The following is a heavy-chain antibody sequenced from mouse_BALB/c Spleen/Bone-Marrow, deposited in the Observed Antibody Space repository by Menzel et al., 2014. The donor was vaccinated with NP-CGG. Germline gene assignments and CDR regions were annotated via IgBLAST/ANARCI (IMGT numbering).Heavy chain of an antibody. CDR1: GYTFTNYN. J-gene: IGHJ4*01. V-gene: IGHV1S135*01. D-gene: IGHD1-1*01. Sequence: EVQLQQSGPELVKPGASVKVSCKASGYTFTNYNMYWVKQSHGKSLEWIGYIDPYSGGSRYNQNFKGKATLTVDKSSSTAYMHLNSLTSEDSAVYYCARRVYYDCYAMDYWGQGTSVTVSS. CDR3: ARRVYYDCYAMDY. CDR2: IDPYSGGS.